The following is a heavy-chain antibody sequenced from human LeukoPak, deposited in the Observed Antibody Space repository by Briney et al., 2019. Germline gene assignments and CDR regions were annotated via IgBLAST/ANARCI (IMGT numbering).Heavy chain of an antibody. J-gene: IGHJ3*02. V-gene: IGHV4-59*01. CDR3: AREKGCSSTSCYGNAFDI. D-gene: IGHD2-2*01. Sequence: PSETLSLTCTVSGGSISSYYWSWIRQPPGKGLEWIGYIYYSGSTNYNPSLKSRVTISVDTSKNQFSLKLSSVTAADTAVYYCAREKGCSSTSCYGNAFDIWGQGTMVTVSS. CDR2: IYYSGST. CDR1: GGSISSYY.